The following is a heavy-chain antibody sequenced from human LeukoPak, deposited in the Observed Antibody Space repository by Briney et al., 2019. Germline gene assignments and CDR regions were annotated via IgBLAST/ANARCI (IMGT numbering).Heavy chain of an antibody. Sequence: GGSLRLSCAASGFSVSSNYMSWVRQAPGKGLEWVSVIYNDGTIYYADSVKGRFTISRDNAKNSLYLQMNSLRAEDTAVYYCAREDLDYGDPVDWGQGTLVTVSS. CDR1: GFSVSSNY. J-gene: IGHJ4*02. CDR3: AREDLDYGDPVD. D-gene: IGHD4-17*01. V-gene: IGHV3-53*01. CDR2: IYNDGTI.